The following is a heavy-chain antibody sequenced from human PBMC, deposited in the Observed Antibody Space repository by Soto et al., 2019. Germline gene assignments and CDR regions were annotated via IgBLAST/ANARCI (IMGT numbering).Heavy chain of an antibody. Sequence: ASVKVSLKSSRYPFPIYGGSWRSQATGQGLEWMGWINTYNGNTNYLQKFQGRITLTTDTSTNTSYMELRSLSSDDTAVYFCARAEGGWYTSMLDLWGQGTLVTVSS. D-gene: IGHD2-8*01. V-gene: IGHV1-18*04. CDR1: RYPFPIYG. J-gene: IGHJ5*02. CDR3: ARAEGGWYTSMLDL. CDR2: INTYNGNT.